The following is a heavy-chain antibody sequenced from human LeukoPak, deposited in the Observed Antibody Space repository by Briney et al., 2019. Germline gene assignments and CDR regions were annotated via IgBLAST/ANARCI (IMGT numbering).Heavy chain of an antibody. CDR2: ISHSGST. Sequence: SETLSLTCTVSGGSISSYYWSWIRQPPGKGLEWIGEISHSGSTNYNPSLKSRVTISVDTSKNQFSLKLSSVTAADTAVYYCARGLWIAVAGRNGYNNGYYFDYWGQGTLVTVSS. V-gene: IGHV4-34*01. J-gene: IGHJ4*02. D-gene: IGHD6-19*01. CDR1: GGSISSYY. CDR3: ARGLWIAVAGRNGYNNGYYFDY.